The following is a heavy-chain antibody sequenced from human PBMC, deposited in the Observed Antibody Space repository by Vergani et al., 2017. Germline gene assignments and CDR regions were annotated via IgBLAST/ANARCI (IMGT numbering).Heavy chain of an antibody. CDR3: YYDFWAGYGSGDV. Sequence: EVQLVESGGGLVQPGGSLTLSCAASGFTFSGSAMHWVRQTSGKGLEWIGRIRDKNYNYTTAYALPVKGRFIISRDDSKKTAYLQMNRLTIEDTAAYYCYYDFWAGYGSGDVWGKGTTVTVSS. CDR2: IRDKNYNYTT. V-gene: IGHV3-73*02. D-gene: IGHD3-3*01. J-gene: IGHJ6*04. CDR1: GFTFSGSA.